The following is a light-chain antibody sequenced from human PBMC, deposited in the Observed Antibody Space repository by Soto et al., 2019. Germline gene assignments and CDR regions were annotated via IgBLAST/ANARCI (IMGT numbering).Light chain of an antibody. CDR3: QQYNSLPYT. J-gene: IGKJ2*01. V-gene: IGKV1-33*01. CDR1: QDISTY. CDR2: TVP. Sequence: DIQMTQSPSSLSASLRDRFTNTCRASQDISTYLNWYQQKPGKDPNLLIYTVPNLETGVPSRFSGSGSGTVFTLTISALQPEDIATYYCQQYNSLPYTFGQGTRLEIE.